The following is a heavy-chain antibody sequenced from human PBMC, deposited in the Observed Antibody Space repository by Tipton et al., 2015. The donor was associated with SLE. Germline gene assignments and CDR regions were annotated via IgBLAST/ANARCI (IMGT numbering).Heavy chain of an antibody. CDR1: GDSIISSSYY. J-gene: IGHJ3*02. V-gene: IGHV4-39*07. Sequence: TLSLTCSVSGDSIISSSYYWGWIRQPPGKGLEWIGSMYYSGRTYYNPSRKSRVTISVDTAKNQFSLMLRSVTSADTAVYYCARDGPYCDFWSGMGTFDIWGQGTMVSVSS. CDR3: ARDGPYCDFWSGMGTFDI. D-gene: IGHD3-3*01. CDR2: MYYSGRT.